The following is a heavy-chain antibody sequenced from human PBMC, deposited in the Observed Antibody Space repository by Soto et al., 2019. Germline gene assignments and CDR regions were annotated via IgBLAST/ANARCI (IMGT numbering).Heavy chain of an antibody. CDR1: GGSISSSSYY. D-gene: IGHD2-2*01. CDR2: IYYSGST. Sequence: PSETLSLTCTVSGGSISSSSYYWGWIRQPPGKGLEWIGSIYYSGSTYYNPSLKSRVTISVDASKNQFSLKLSSVTAADTAVYNCARHRRRVPAAVDYWGQGTLVTSPQ. CDR3: ARHRRRVPAAVDY. V-gene: IGHV4-39*01. J-gene: IGHJ4*02.